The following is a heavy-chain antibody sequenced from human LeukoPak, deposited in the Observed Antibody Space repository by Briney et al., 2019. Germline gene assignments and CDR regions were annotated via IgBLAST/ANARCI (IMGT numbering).Heavy chain of an antibody. D-gene: IGHD2-15*01. J-gene: IGHJ6*02. CDR1: GFTFSSYA. Sequence: GGSLRLSCAASGFTFSSYAMTWVRQAPGKGLEWVSTISVSGGSTYYADSVKGRFTISRDNSKNTLYLQMNTLRAEDTAVYYCAKYGRSGYSSGMDVWGQGTTVTVSS. CDR2: ISVSGGST. CDR3: AKYGRSGYSSGMDV. V-gene: IGHV3-23*01.